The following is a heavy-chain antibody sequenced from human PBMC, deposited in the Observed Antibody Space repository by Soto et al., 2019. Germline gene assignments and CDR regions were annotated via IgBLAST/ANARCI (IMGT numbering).Heavy chain of an antibody. Sequence: QVQLVQSGAEVKKPGASVKVSCKASGYTFTGNYMHWVRQAPGQGFEWMGWINVNSGGTKYAQKLQGWVTMTRETSISTAYMELSRLRSDDTAVYYCARGDKLSLYPQLDYWGQGTLVTVSS. CDR1: GYTFTGNY. D-gene: IGHD3-16*02. CDR2: INVNSGGT. V-gene: IGHV1-2*04. CDR3: ARGDKLSLYPQLDY. J-gene: IGHJ4*02.